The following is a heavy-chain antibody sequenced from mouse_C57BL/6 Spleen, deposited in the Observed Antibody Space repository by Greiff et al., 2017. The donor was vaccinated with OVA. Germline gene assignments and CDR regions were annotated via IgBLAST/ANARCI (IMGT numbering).Heavy chain of an antibody. CDR2: IDPETGGT. Sequence: VQLQQSGAELVRPGASVTLSCKASGYTFTDYEMHWVKQTPVHGLEWIGAIDPETGGTAYNQKFKGKAILTADKSSSTAYMELRSLTSEDSAVYYCTRIPLGSPCAYWGQGTLVTVSA. CDR1: GYTFTDYE. J-gene: IGHJ3*01. V-gene: IGHV1-15*01. D-gene: IGHD3-1*01. CDR3: TRIPLGSPCAY.